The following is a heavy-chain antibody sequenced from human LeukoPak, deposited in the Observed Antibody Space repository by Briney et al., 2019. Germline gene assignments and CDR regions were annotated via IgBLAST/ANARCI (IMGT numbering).Heavy chain of an antibody. D-gene: IGHD3-10*01. V-gene: IGHV3-23*01. J-gene: IGHJ4*02. CDR3: ATSLIWFGELSAPFDY. CDR1: GFTFSSYA. CDR2: ISGSGGST. Sequence: PGGSLRLSCAASGFTFSSYAMSWVRQAPGKGLEWVSAISGSGGSTYYADSVKGRFTISRDNSKNTLYLQMGSLRTEDMAVYYCATSLIWFGELSAPFDYWGQGTLVTVSS.